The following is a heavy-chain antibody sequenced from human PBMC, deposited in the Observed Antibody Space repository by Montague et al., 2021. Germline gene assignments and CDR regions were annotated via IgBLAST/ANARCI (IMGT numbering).Heavy chain of an antibody. D-gene: IGHD5-24*01. Sequence: SLRLSCAASGFTFSNFWMHWVRPAPGKGLVWVSRIVGDGHYKNYADSVQGRFTISRDNAENTLYLQMDGLRVGDTAVYYCVRDGDGFNFDYWGHGTLVTVSS. CDR3: VRDGDGFNFDY. V-gene: IGHV3-74*01. CDR1: GFTFSNFW. J-gene: IGHJ4*01. CDR2: IVGDGHYK.